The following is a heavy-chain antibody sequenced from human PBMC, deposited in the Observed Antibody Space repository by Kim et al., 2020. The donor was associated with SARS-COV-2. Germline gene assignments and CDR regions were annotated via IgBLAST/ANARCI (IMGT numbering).Heavy chain of an antibody. D-gene: IGHD5-18*01. CDR3: ASAPDTAMGYYFDY. Sequence: TPSLKSRVTISVDTSKNQFSLKLSSVTAADTAVYYCASAPDTAMGYYFDYWGQGTLVTVSS. J-gene: IGHJ4*02. V-gene: IGHV4-59*01.